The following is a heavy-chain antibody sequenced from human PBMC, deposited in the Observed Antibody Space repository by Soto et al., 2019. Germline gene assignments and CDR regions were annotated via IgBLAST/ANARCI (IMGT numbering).Heavy chain of an antibody. Sequence: QVQLQESGPGLVKPSQTLSLTCTVSGGSISSGGYYWSWIRQHPGKGLEWIGYIYYSGSTYYNPSLKSRVTISVDTSKNQFSLKLSSVTAADTAVYYCARTNVYGSGSYMWFDPWGQGTLVTVSS. CDR3: ARTNVYGSGSYMWFDP. CDR2: IYYSGST. V-gene: IGHV4-31*03. CDR1: GGSISSGGYY. D-gene: IGHD3-10*01. J-gene: IGHJ5*02.